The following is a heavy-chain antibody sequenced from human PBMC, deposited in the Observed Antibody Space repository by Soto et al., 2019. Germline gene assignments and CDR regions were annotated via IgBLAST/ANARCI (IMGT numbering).Heavy chain of an antibody. CDR1: GYALTELS. D-gene: IGHD3-22*01. V-gene: IGHV1-24*01. Sequence: ASVKVSCKVSGYALTELSMHWVRQAPGKGLEWMGGIDPIDGAANYAQKFQGRVTITADESTSTAYMELSSLRSEATAVYYCGVGGTYYYDSSGYLDYWGQGTL. J-gene: IGHJ4*02. CDR2: IDPIDGAA. CDR3: GVGGTYYYDSSGYLDY.